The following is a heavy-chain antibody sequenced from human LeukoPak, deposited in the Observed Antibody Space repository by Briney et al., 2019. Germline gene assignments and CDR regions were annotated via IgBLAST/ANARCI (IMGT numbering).Heavy chain of an antibody. V-gene: IGHV4-59*01. CDR3: ARAPFLLYYDSSGYPPLDY. D-gene: IGHD3-22*01. CDR2: IYYSGST. CDR1: GGSISSYY. J-gene: IGHJ4*02. Sequence: PSETLSLTCTVSGGSISSYYWSWIRQPPGKGLEWIGYIYYSGSTNYNPSLKSRVTISVDTSKNQFSLKLSSVTAADTAVYYCARAPFLLYYDSSGYPPLDYWGQGTLVTVSS.